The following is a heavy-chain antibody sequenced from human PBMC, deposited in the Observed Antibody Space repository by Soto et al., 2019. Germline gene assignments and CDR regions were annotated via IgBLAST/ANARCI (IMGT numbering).Heavy chain of an antibody. Sequence: SETLSLTCAVCGGSFSGYYWSWIRQPPGKGLEWIGEINHSGSTNYNPSLKSRVTISVDTSKNQFSLKLSSVTAADTAVYYCARSYSSGWYRYYYYGMDVWGQGTTVTVSS. CDR1: GGSFSGYY. CDR2: INHSGST. J-gene: IGHJ6*02. D-gene: IGHD6-19*01. V-gene: IGHV4-34*01. CDR3: ARSYSSGWYRYYYYGMDV.